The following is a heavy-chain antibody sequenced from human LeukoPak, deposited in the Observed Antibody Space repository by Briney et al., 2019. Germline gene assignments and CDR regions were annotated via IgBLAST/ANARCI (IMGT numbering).Heavy chain of an antibody. J-gene: IGHJ6*03. V-gene: IGHV4-61*05. Sequence: PSETLSLTCTVSGGSISISSYYWGWIRQPPGKGLEWIGYIYYSGSTNYNPSLKSRVTISVDTSKNQFSLKLSSVTAADTAVYYCARGTGDPLGYYYYYYMDVWGKGTTVTVSS. CDR1: GGSISISSYY. CDR3: ARGTGDPLGYYYYYYMDV. D-gene: IGHD2-21*02. CDR2: IYYSGST.